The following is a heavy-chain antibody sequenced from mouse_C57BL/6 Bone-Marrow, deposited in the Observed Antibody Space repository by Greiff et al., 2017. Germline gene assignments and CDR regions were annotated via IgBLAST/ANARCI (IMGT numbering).Heavy chain of an antibody. CDR1: GYAFSSSW. CDR2: IYPGDGDT. Sequence: QVQLQQSGPELVKPGASVKISCKASGYAFSSSWMNWVKQRPGKGLEWIGRIYPGDGDTNYNGKFKGKATLTADKSSSTAYMQRSSLTSEDSAVYFCASIYGSSYGWYFDVWGTGTTVTVSS. J-gene: IGHJ1*03. CDR3: ASIYGSSYGWYFDV. D-gene: IGHD1-1*01. V-gene: IGHV1-82*01.